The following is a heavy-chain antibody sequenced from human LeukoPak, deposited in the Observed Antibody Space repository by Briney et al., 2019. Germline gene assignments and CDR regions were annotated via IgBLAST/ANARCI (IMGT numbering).Heavy chain of an antibody. D-gene: IGHD6-19*01. Sequence: PGGSLRLSCAAAGFIFSNYGMHWVRQAPGKGLEWVAGIWYDGSNKYYVDSMKGRFIIARDNSKNTLYLQMNSLRAEDTAIYYCARAVAGCDVFDIWGQGTMVTVSS. J-gene: IGHJ3*02. CDR3: ARAVAGCDVFDI. V-gene: IGHV3-33*01. CDR1: GFIFSNYG. CDR2: IWYDGSNK.